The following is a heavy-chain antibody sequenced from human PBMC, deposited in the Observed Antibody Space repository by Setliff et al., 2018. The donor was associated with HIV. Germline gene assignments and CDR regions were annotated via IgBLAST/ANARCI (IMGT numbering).Heavy chain of an antibody. CDR1: GYSISSGYY. CDR3: ARHDCGGDCSINWFDP. Sequence: SETLSLTCAVSGYSISSGYYWGWIRQPPGKGLEWIGSIYHSGSTYDSPPLKSRVTISVDTSNNHFSLKLSSVTAADTAVYYCARHDCGGDCSINWFDPWGQGTLVTVSS. CDR2: IYHSGST. V-gene: IGHV4-38-2*01. J-gene: IGHJ5*02. D-gene: IGHD2-21*02.